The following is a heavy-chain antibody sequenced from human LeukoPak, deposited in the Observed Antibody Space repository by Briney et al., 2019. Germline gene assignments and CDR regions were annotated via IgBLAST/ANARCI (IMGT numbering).Heavy chain of an antibody. V-gene: IGHV3-21*01. CDR2: ISSSSSYI. CDR1: GFTFSNYW. Sequence: GSLRVSCVASGFTFSNYWMNWVRQAPGKGLEWVSSISSSSSYIYYADSVKGRFTISRDNAKNSLYLQMNTLKAEDTAVYYCARDDVPPGYPADYWGQGTLVTVSS. J-gene: IGHJ4*02. CDR3: ARDDVPPGYPADY. D-gene: IGHD5-12*01.